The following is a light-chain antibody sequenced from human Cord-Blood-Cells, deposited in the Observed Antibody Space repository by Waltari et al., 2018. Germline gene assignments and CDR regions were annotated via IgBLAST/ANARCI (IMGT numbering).Light chain of an antibody. Sequence: QSALTQPASVSGSPGQSITISCTGTSSDVGGYNYVSCYQQHPGKAPKLMISDVSKRPSGVSNRFSGSKSGNTASLTISGLQAEDEADYYCSSYTSSSTYVFGTGTKVTVL. J-gene: IGLJ1*01. CDR2: DVS. CDR1: SSDVGGYNY. V-gene: IGLV2-14*01. CDR3: SSYTSSSTYV.